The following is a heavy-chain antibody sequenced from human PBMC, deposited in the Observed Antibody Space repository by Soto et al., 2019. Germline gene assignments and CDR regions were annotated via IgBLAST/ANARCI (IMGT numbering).Heavy chain of an antibody. J-gene: IGHJ4*02. CDR2: IWYDGSNK. CDR3: ARDACWGAVAAEGFDS. V-gene: IGHV3-33*01. D-gene: IGHD6-19*01. CDR1: GFTFSSYG. Sequence: QVQLVESGGGVVQPGRSLRLSCAASGFTFSSYGMHWVRQAPGKGLEWGAVIWYDGSNKYYADSVKGRFTISIDNCKNAMSMEMNRLSARDTAVYYYARDACWGAVAAEGFDSRGKGTLVTVSS.